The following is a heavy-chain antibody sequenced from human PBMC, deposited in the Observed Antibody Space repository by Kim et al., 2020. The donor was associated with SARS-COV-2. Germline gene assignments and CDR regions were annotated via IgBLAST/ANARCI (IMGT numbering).Heavy chain of an antibody. V-gene: IGHV4-34*01. D-gene: IGHD1-20*01. CDR3: ARGHNWNAVDY. Sequence: NYNPALKSRVDISVDTSKNQFSLKLSSVTAADTAVYYCARGHNWNAVDYWGQGTLVTVSS. J-gene: IGHJ4*02.